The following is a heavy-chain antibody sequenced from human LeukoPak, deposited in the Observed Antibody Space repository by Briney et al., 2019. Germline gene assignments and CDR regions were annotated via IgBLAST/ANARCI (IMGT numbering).Heavy chain of an antibody. V-gene: IGHV4-39*07. D-gene: IGHD6-13*01. J-gene: IGHJ4*02. CDR1: GGSISSSSYY. CDR3: AKGRGTAAGTGPVDY. Sequence: PSETLSLTCTVSGGSISSSSYYWGWIRQPPGKGLEWIGSIYYSGSTYYNPSLKSRVTISVDRSKNQFSLKLSSVTAADTAVYYCAKGRGTAAGTGPVDYWGQGTLVTVSS. CDR2: IYYSGST.